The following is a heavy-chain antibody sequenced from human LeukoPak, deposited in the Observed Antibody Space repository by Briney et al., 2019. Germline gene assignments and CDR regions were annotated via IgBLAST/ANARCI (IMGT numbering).Heavy chain of an antibody. D-gene: IGHD3-10*01. V-gene: IGHV1-3*01. CDR2: INAGNGNT. Sequence: ASVKVSCKASGYTFTSYAMHWVRQAPGQRLEWMGWINAGNGNTNYAQKLQGRVTMTTDTSTSTAYMELRSLRSDDTAVYYCARDSITMVRGVIILTNWFDPWGQGTLVTVSS. CDR1: GYTFTSYA. J-gene: IGHJ5*02. CDR3: ARDSITMVRGVIILTNWFDP.